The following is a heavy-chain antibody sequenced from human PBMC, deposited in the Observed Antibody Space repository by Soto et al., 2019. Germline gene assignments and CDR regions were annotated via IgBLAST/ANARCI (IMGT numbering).Heavy chain of an antibody. D-gene: IGHD4-17*01. Sequence: EVQLLESGGGLVQPGGSLRLSCAASGFTFSSYAMSWVRQAPGKGLEWVSAISGSGGSTYYADSVKGRFTISRDNSKNTLYLQMNSLRAEDTAVYYCAKAHIRVPKVTTDFDYWGPGTMVTVSS. J-gene: IGHJ4*02. V-gene: IGHV3-23*01. CDR2: ISGSGGST. CDR1: GFTFSSYA. CDR3: AKAHIRVPKVTTDFDY.